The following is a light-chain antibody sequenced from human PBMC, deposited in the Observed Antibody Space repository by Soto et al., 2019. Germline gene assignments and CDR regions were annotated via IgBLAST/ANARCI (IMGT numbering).Light chain of an antibody. J-gene: IGLJ2*01. CDR2: DVS. CDR3: SSYGSSSPLVV. CDR1: ISDIGDYNY. Sequence: QSALTQPASVSGSPGQSITISCTGTISDIGDYNYVSWYQQHPGKAPKLMIYDVSNRPSGVSNRFSGSKSGYTASLTISGLQPEDEADYYCSSYGSSSPLVVFGGGTKLTVL. V-gene: IGLV2-14*03.